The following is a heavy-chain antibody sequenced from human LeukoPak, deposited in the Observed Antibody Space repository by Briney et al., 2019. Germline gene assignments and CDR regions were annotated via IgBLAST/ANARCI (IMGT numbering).Heavy chain of an antibody. J-gene: IGHJ4*02. V-gene: IGHV5-51*01. CDR3: ARPGTGSYDY. D-gene: IGHD1-14*01. CDR2: IYCDGSKT. CDR1: GYTFTDYW. Sequence: GESLKISCETSGYTFTDYWIGWVRQVPGKGLEWMGIIYCDGSKTIYSPSFQSQVTISVDKSINTAYLQWSSLKASDTAMYYCARPGTGSYDYWGQGTLVTVSS.